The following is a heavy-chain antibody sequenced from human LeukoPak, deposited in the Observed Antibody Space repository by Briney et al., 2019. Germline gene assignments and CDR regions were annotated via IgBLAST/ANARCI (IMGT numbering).Heavy chain of an antibody. J-gene: IGHJ4*02. CDR3: GRGRLRGGYDSSGEDY. CDR1: GGSFSGYY. V-gene: IGHV4-34*01. CDR2: VNHRGGT. D-gene: IGHD3-22*01. Sequence: SETLFLTCAVYGGSFSGYYWSWIRQPAGRGLEWIGEVNHRGGTNYNPSLKSRVTISVDTSKNQFSLSLTSVTAADTAVYYCGRGRLRGGYDSSGEDYWGQGTLVTVSS.